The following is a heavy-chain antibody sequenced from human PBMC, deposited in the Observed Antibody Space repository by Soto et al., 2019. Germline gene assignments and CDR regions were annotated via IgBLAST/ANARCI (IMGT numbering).Heavy chain of an antibody. CDR3: TTGFSMVRGVKVDY. D-gene: IGHD3-10*01. CDR2: IKSKTDGGTT. V-gene: IGHV3-15*07. J-gene: IGHJ4*02. CDR1: GFTFSNAW. Sequence: GGSLRLSCSASGFTFSNAWMNWVRQAPGKGLEWVGRIKSKTDGGTTDYAAPVKGRFTISRDDSKNTLYLQMNSLKTEDTAVYYCTTGFSMVRGVKVDYWGQGTLVTVSS.